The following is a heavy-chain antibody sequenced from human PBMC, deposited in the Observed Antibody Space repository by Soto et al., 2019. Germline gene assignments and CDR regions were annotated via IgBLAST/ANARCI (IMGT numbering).Heavy chain of an antibody. CDR1: GGSISSYY. Sequence: NPSETLSLTCTVSGGSISSYYWSWIRQPPGKGLEWIGYIYYSGSTNYNPSLKSRVTISVDTSKNQFSLKLSSVTAADTAVYYCARTYCSCTSCHQYNWFDPWGQGTLVTVSS. CDR3: ARTYCSCTSCHQYNWFDP. CDR2: IYYSGST. J-gene: IGHJ5*02. D-gene: IGHD2-2*01. V-gene: IGHV4-59*01.